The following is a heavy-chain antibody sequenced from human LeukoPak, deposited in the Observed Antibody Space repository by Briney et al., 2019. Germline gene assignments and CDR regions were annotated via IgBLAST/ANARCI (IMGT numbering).Heavy chain of an antibody. D-gene: IGHD2-2*01. Sequence: KYGESLKISCKGSGYSFTSYWIGWVRQMPGKGLEWMGIIYPGDSDTRYSPSFQGQVTISADKSISTAYLQWSSLKASDTAMYYCARHRTDCSSTSCYDGYYYYYYMDVWGKGTTVTVSS. CDR1: GYSFTSYW. CDR3: ARHRTDCSSTSCYDGYYYYYYMDV. CDR2: IYPGDSDT. J-gene: IGHJ6*03. V-gene: IGHV5-51*01.